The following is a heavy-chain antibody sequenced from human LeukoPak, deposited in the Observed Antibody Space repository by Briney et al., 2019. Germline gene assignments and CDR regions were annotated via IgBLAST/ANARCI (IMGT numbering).Heavy chain of an antibody. V-gene: IGHV4-59*01. J-gene: IGHJ6*02. CDR2: IYYSGST. D-gene: IGHD2/OR15-2a*01. Sequence: SETLSLTCTVSGGSISSYYWSWIRQPPGKGLEWIGYIYYSGSTNYNPSLKSRVTISVDTSKNQFSLKLSSVTAADTAVYYCARHSCTTSSCTGFYGMDVWRQGTSVTVSS. CDR3: ARHSCTTSSCTGFYGMDV. CDR1: GGSISSYY.